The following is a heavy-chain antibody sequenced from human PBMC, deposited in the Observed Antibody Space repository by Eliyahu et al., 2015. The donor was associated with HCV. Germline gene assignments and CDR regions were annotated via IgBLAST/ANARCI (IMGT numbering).Heavy chain of an antibody. CDR3: ARGFRDY. CDR2: INPNNGDT. CDR1: GYTFTGYY. J-gene: IGHJ4*02. V-gene: IGHV1-2*06. Sequence: QVQLVQSGAEVKKPGASVKVXXKASGYTFTGYYMHWVRKAPGHLEWMGRINPNNGDTNYAQKFQGRVTMTRDTSISTAYMELSRLTSDDTAVYYCARGFRDYWGQGTLVTVSS.